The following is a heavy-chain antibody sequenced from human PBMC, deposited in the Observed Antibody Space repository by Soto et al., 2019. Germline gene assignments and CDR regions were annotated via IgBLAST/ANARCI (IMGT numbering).Heavy chain of an antibody. Sequence: QVQLVESGGGVVQPGRSLRLSCAASGFTFSSYGMHWVRQAPGKGLEWVAVIWCDGSNKYYADSVKGRFTISRDNSKNTLYLQMNSLRAEDTAVYYCARDYYYDSSGYYSEPYYFDYWGQGTLVTVSS. V-gene: IGHV3-33*01. CDR3: ARDYYYDSSGYYSEPYYFDY. CDR1: GFTFSSYG. J-gene: IGHJ4*02. CDR2: IWCDGSNK. D-gene: IGHD3-22*01.